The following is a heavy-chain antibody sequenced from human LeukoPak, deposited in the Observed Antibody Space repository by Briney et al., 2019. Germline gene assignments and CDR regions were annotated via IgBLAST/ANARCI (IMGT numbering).Heavy chain of an antibody. J-gene: IGHJ4*02. V-gene: IGHV3-23*01. CDR2: ISASGGST. D-gene: IGHD3-10*01. CDR1: GFTFSSYG. Sequence: GGSLRLSCAASGFTFSSYGMSWVRQAPGKGLEWVSAISASGGSTYYADSVKGRFTISRDNSKNTLYVQMNSLRAEDTAVYYCAKGERDLVRGVIRHDYWGQGTLVTVSS. CDR3: AKGERDLVRGVIRHDY.